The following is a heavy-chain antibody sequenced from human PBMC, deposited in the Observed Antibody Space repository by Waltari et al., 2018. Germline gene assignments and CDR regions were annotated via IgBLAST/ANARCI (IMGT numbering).Heavy chain of an antibody. Sequence: QVQLVESGGGVVQAGRSLRLSCAASRFTFTDYRRHWVRQAPGKGLEWVAVITYDVTHKIYADSVKGRFTISRDNSKNTLFLNMSGLRAEDSGVYYCAKADDYTYYYGMDVWGQGTTVTVS. J-gene: IGHJ6*02. CDR2: ITYDVTHK. D-gene: IGHD4-4*01. CDR1: RFTFTDYR. CDR3: AKADDYTYYYGMDV. V-gene: IGHV3-30*18.